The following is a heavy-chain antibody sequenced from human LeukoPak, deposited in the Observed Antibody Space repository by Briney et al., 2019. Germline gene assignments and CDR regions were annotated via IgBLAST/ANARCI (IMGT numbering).Heavy chain of an antibody. Sequence: QAGGSLRLSCAASGFTFSSYSMNWVRQAPGKGLEWVANIKQDGSEKYYVDSVKGRFTISRDNAKNSLYLQMNSLKAEDTAVYYCARNRFCFDYWGQGTLVTVSS. V-gene: IGHV3-7*01. CDR3: ARNRFCFDY. D-gene: IGHD3-3*01. CDR1: GFTFSSYS. CDR2: IKQDGSEK. J-gene: IGHJ4*02.